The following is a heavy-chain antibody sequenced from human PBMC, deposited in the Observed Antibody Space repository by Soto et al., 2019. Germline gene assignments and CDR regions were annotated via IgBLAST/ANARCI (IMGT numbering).Heavy chain of an antibody. J-gene: IGHJ4*02. CDR3: AHRSGGSDYVY. Sequence: QITLKESGPTLVKPTQTLTLTCTFSGFSLRSSGVGVGWIRQPPGKAPEWLALIYWDDDKSYSPSLKSRLTLTKDTHKTQMVLTINNMDPVDTATSYCAHRSGGSDYVYGGQGTLVTVSS. CDR1: GFSLRSSGVG. D-gene: IGHD1-26*01. V-gene: IGHV2-5*02. CDR2: IYWDDDK.